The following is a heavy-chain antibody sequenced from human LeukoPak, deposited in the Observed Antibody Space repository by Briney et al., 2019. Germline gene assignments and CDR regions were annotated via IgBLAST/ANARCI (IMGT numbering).Heavy chain of an antibody. V-gene: IGHV4-61*01. J-gene: IGHJ4*02. D-gene: IGHD3-10*01. Sequence: PSETLSLTGTVSGVSVSSGTYYWSWIRQPPGKGLEWIGYIYYTGSTNYNPSLKSRLTISVDTSKNQFSLKLSSVTAADTAVYYCARRGGSGRSFDYWGQGTLVTVSS. CDR2: IYYTGST. CDR1: GVSVSSGTYY. CDR3: ARRGGSGRSFDY.